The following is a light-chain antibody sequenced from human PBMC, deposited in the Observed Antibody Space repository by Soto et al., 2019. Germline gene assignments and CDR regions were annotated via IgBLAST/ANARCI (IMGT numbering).Light chain of an antibody. V-gene: IGKV3-20*01. CDR2: GAS. CDR3: QQYGGSPRT. CDR1: QSVSSNY. J-gene: IGKJ1*01. Sequence: EVVLTQSPATLSLSPGERATLSCRAGQSVSSNYLAWYQQKPGQAPRLLIYGASSRATGIPDKFSGSGSGTDFTLTIDGLEPEDFAVYYCQQYGGSPRTFGQGTKVDIK.